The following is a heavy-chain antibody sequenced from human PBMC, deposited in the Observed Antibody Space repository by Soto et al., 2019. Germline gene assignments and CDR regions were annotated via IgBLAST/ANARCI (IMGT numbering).Heavy chain of an antibody. J-gene: IGHJ4*02. Sequence: QVQLQEAGPGLVKPSETLSLTCTVSGGSVSSGRFYWSWIRQPPGKGLEWIGYIYYSGSTKYNPSLRRPVTMSVDSSKNQFSLKLTSVTAAGNAVYYCARCGSGSCWLGGQGTLVTVSS. D-gene: IGHD6-19*01. CDR2: IYYSGST. CDR3: ARCGSGSCWL. V-gene: IGHV4-61*01. CDR1: GGSVSSGRFY.